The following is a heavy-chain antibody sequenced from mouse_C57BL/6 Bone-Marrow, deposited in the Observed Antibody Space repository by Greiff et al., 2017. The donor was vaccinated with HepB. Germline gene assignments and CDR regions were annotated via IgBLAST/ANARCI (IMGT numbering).Heavy chain of an antibody. CDR3: AREKVYDGYPYSYFDV. V-gene: IGHV1-52*01. J-gene: IGHJ1*03. CDR1: GYTFTSYW. CDR2: IDPSDSET. D-gene: IGHD2-3*01. Sequence: QVQLQQPGAELVRPGSSVKLSCKASGYTFTSYWMHWVKQRPIQGLEWIGNIDPSDSETHYNQKFKDKATLTVDKSSSTAYMQLSSLTSEDSAVYYCAREKVYDGYPYSYFDVWGTGTTVTVSS.